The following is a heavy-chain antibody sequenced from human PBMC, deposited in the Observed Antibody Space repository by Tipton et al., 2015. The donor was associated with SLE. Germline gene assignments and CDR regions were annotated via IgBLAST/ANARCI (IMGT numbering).Heavy chain of an antibody. Sequence: TLSLTCTVPGGSISNYYWTWIRQPAGKGLEWIGRIYSTGSTNYNPSLESRVTISLDTSKNQFSLTLSFVTAADTAVYYCATTSLIRFSKYYFDYWGQGTLVTVSS. CDR1: GGSISNYY. CDR3: ATTSLIRFSKYYFDY. CDR2: IYSTGST. V-gene: IGHV4-4*07. D-gene: IGHD3-3*01. J-gene: IGHJ4*02.